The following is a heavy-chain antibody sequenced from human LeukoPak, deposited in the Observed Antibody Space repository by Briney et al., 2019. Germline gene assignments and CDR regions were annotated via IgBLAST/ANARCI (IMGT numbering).Heavy chain of an antibody. J-gene: IGHJ4*02. CDR3: AREWELVFDY. D-gene: IGHD1-26*01. V-gene: IGHV4-4*07. CDR2: IYNSGST. Sequence: SETLSLTCTVSGGSISSFYWNWIRQPAGKGLEWIGRIYNSGSTNYNPSLKSRLSMSVDTSKNRFSLNLRSVTAADTAIYYCAREWELVFDYWGQGTLVTVSS. CDR1: GGSISSFY.